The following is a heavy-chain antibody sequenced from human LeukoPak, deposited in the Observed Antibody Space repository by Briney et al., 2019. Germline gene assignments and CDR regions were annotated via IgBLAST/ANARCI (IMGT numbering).Heavy chain of an antibody. V-gene: IGHV4-59*08. CDR3: ARYSGMGYSPGTYSNS. CDR1: SGSITNYY. D-gene: IGHD1-26*01. CDR2: IYYSGNT. Sequence: SETLSLTCTVSSGSITNYYWSWIRQPPGKGLEWIGFIYYSGNTNYNPSLKSRVTISVDTSRNQFSLKLSSVSAADTAVYYCARYSGMGYSPGTYSNSWGQGTRVTVSS. J-gene: IGHJ4*02.